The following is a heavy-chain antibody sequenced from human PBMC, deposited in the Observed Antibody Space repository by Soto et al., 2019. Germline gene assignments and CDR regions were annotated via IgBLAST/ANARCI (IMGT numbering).Heavy chain of an antibody. CDR2: ISGSGGST. CDR1: GFTFSSYA. V-gene: IGHV3-23*01. CDR3: AKDRGGIAVAGTHYYYYYGMDV. Sequence: PGGSLRLSCAASGFTFSSYAMSWVRQAPGKGLEWVSAISGSGGSTYYADSVKGRFTISRDNSKNTLYLQMNRLRAEDTAVYYCAKDRGGIAVAGTHYYYYYGMDVWGQGTTVTVSS. D-gene: IGHD6-19*01. J-gene: IGHJ6*02.